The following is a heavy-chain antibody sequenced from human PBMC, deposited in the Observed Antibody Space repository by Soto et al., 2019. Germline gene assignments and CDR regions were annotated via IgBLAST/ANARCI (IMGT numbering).Heavy chain of an antibody. Sequence: QVQLVESGGGVVQPGTSLRLACAASGFTLSNIGMQWVRQAPGKGLEWVAVISAGGNTKYYADSVKGRFTISRDNSKNPLFLQMNSVRTEDRAVYYWAKESGGERYAAYFDLWGQGTLVTVSA. J-gene: IGHJ4*02. CDR2: ISAGGNTK. CDR1: GFTLSNIG. D-gene: IGHD2-21*01. V-gene: IGHV3-30*18. CDR3: AKESGGERYAAYFDL.